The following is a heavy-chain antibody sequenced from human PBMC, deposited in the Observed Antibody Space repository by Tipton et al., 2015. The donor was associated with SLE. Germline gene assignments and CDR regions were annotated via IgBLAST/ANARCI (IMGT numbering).Heavy chain of an antibody. D-gene: IGHD6-19*01. CDR1: GFTFSSYA. CDR3: ARDALRIAVAGRANF. Sequence: SLRLSCAASGFTFSSYAMHWVRQAPGKGLEWVAVISDDGSRKFYADSVKGRFTISRDNSKNTLYVQMNSLRPEDTAVYYCARDALRIAVAGRANFWGQGTLVSVSS. CDR2: ISDDGSRK. J-gene: IGHJ4*02. V-gene: IGHV3-30-3*01.